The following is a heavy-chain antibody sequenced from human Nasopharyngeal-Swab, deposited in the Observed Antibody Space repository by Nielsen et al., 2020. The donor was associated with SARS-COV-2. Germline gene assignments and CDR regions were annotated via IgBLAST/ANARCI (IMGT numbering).Heavy chain of an antibody. Sequence: SLKISRAASGFTFDDYAMHWVRQAPGKGLEWVSGISWNSGSTGYADSVKGRFTISRDNAKNSLYLQMNSLRAEDTALYYCAKDKVAAAEGTPYYYYYYMDVWGKGTTVTVSS. D-gene: IGHD6-13*01. J-gene: IGHJ6*03. CDR2: ISWNSGST. V-gene: IGHV3-9*01. CDR3: AKDKVAAAEGTPYYYYYYMDV. CDR1: GFTFDDYA.